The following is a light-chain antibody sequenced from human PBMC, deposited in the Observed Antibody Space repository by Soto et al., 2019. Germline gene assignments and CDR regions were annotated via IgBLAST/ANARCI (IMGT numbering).Light chain of an antibody. CDR3: SSYTSSSTRV. V-gene: IGLV2-14*01. J-gene: IGLJ1*01. CDR1: SSDVGGYNY. CDR2: EVS. Sequence: QSALTRPASVSGSPGQSITISCTGTSSDVGGYNYVSWYQQHPGKAPKLMIYEVSNRPSGVSNRFSGSKSGNTASLPISGLQAEDEADYYCSSYTSSSTRVFGPGTKVTGL.